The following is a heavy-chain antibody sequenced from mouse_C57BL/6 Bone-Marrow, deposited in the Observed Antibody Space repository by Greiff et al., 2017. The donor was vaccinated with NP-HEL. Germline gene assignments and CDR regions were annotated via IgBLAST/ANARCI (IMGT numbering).Heavy chain of an antibody. V-gene: IGHV1-39*01. Sequence: LQESGPELVKPGASVKISCKASGYSFTDYNMNWVKQSNGKSLEWIGVINPNYGTTSYNQKFKGKATLTVDQSSSTAYMQLNSLTSEDSAVYYCARFITTTPLTGFAYWGQGTLVTVSA. J-gene: IGHJ3*01. D-gene: IGHD1-1*01. CDR1: GYSFTDYN. CDR3: ARFITTTPLTGFAY. CDR2: INPNYGTT.